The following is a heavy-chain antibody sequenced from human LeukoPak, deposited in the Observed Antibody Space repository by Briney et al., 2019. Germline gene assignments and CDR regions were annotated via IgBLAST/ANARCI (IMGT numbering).Heavy chain of an antibody. CDR2: ISANGGST. V-gene: IGHV3-23*01. CDR3: AEDQKQLWLQSSFDF. CDR1: GFAFSSYA. Sequence: PGGSLRLSCAASGFAFSSYAMSWVRQAPGKGLQWVSAISANGGSTYYADSVKGRFTISRDNSKNTLYLQMNSLRAEDTAIYYCAEDQKQLWLQSSFDFWGQGTLATVSS. D-gene: IGHD5-18*01. J-gene: IGHJ4*02.